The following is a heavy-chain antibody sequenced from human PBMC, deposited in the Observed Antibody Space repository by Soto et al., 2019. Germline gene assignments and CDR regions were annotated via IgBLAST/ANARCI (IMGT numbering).Heavy chain of an antibody. D-gene: IGHD3-3*01. CDR2: INHSGST. Sequence: QVQLQQWGAGLLKPSETLSLTCAVYGGSFSGYYWSWIRQPPGKGLEWIGEINHSGSTNYNPSLKSRLTISVDTPKNQFSLKLSSVTAADTAVSHCARGAYYDFWSGYYSAFDIWGQGTMVTVSS. V-gene: IGHV4-34*01. CDR3: ARGAYYDFWSGYYSAFDI. CDR1: GGSFSGYY. J-gene: IGHJ3*02.